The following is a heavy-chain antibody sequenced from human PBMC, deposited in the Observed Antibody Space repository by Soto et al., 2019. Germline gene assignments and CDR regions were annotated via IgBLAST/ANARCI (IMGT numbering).Heavy chain of an antibody. CDR3: VSSVYELWSGYYLNCFDP. D-gene: IGHD3-3*01. CDR2: ISAYNGNT. CDR1: GYTFSSYG. J-gene: IGHJ5*02. Sequence: GASVKVSCKASGYTFSSYGMSWVRQAPGQGLEWMGWISAYNGNTNYAQKLQGRVTMTTDTSTSTAYMELRSLRSDDTAVYYCVSSVYELWSGYYLNCFDPCGQGTLVSGSS. V-gene: IGHV1-18*01.